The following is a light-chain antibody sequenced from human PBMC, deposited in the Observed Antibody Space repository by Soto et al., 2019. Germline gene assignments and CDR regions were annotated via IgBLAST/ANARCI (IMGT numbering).Light chain of an antibody. CDR1: QSVGNY. V-gene: IGKV3-11*01. Sequence: EIVLTQSPATLSLSPGERATLSCRASQSVGNYLVWYQLKPGQAPRLLIYDASNRATAIPARFSGSGSGTDFTLTISSLEPEDFAVYYCQQRSSWPLTFGGGTKVEIK. CDR3: QQRSSWPLT. CDR2: DAS. J-gene: IGKJ4*01.